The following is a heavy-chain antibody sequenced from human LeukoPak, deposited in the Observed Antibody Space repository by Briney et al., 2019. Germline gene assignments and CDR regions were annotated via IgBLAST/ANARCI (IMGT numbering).Heavy chain of an antibody. CDR3: ARDLKSGSLDY. D-gene: IGHD1-26*01. J-gene: IGHJ4*02. CDR2: IWYDGSNK. CDR1: GFTFSSYG. V-gene: IGHV3-33*01. Sequence: GGSLRLSCAASGFTFSSYGMHWVRQAPGKGLEWVAVIWYDGSNKYYADSVKGRFTISRDNSKNTLYLQMNSLRAEDTAGYYCARDLKSGSLDYWGQGTLVTVSS.